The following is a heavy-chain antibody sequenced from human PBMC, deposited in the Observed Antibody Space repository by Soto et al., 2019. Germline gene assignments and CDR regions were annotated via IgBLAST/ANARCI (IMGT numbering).Heavy chain of an antibody. D-gene: IGHD5-12*01. V-gene: IGHV4-34*01. J-gene: IGHJ4*02. CDR3: ARGVATNEFDS. Sequence: PSEILSLTCAVYGGSFSGYYWTWIRQPPGTGLEWIGEINHSGSTNYNPSLKSRVTISVDTSKNQFSLTLSSVTAADTAVYYCARGVATNEFDSWGQGTLVTVSS. CDR2: INHSGST. CDR1: GGSFSGYY.